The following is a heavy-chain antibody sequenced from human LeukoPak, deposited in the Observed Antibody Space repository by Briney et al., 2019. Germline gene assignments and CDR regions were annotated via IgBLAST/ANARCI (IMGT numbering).Heavy chain of an antibody. CDR1: GGSISSSSYY. D-gene: IGHD6-19*01. CDR2: IYYSGRT. J-gene: IGHJ4*02. Sequence: SETLSLTCTVSGGSISSSSYYWGWIRQPPGKGLEWIGSIYYSGRTNYNPSLKSRGTISVDTSKSQFSLSLISVTTADTAIYYCARGSIAVAFDYWGQGILVAVSP. CDR3: ARGSIAVAFDY. V-gene: IGHV4-39*07.